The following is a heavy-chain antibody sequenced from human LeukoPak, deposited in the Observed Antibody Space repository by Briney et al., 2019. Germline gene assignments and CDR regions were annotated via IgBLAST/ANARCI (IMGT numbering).Heavy chain of an antibody. J-gene: IGHJ5*02. D-gene: IGHD6-13*01. CDR3: ARDRQQQLGPNWFDP. CDR2: IIPIFGTA. Sequence: SVKVSCKASGGTFSSYAISWVRQAPGQGLEWMGGIIPIFGTANYAQKFQGRVTITADESTSTAYMELSSLRSEDTAVYYCARDRQQQLGPNWFDPWGQGTLVTISS. V-gene: IGHV1-69*13. CDR1: GGTFSSYA.